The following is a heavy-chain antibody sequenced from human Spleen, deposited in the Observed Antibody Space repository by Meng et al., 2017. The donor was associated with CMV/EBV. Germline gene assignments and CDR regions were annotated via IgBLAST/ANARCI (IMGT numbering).Heavy chain of an antibody. Sequence: LRISCAASGFTFSSYAMSWVRQAPGKGLEWVSSVSGSGDSTYYADSVKGRFTISRDNSKNTLYLQMNSLRAEDTAVYYCAILRGEAYWGQGTLVTVSS. D-gene: IGHD2-21*01. CDR1: GFTFSSYA. V-gene: IGHV3-23*01. J-gene: IGHJ4*02. CDR2: VSGSGDST. CDR3: AILRGEAY.